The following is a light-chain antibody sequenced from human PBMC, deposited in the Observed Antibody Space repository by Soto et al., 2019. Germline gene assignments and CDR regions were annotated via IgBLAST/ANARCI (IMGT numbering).Light chain of an antibody. CDR3: SSYTRSSTLYV. J-gene: IGLJ1*01. CDR2: DVS. V-gene: IGLV2-14*01. Sequence: QSALTQPASVSGSPGQSITISCTGTSSDVGGYNYVSWYQQHPGKAPKLIIYDVSNRPSGVSNRFSGSKSGNTASLTISGLQAEGEADYYCSSYTRSSTLYVFGTGTKLTVL. CDR1: SSDVGGYNY.